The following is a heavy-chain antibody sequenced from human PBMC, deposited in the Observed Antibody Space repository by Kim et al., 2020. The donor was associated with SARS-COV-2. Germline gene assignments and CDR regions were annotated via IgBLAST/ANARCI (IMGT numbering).Heavy chain of an antibody. D-gene: IGHD2-2*01. CDR1: GGSISSGGYY. V-gene: IGHV4-31*03. J-gene: IGHJ2*01. CDR3: AREHIVVVPAASWYFDL. CDR2: IYYSGST. Sequence: SETLSLTCTVSGGSISSGGYYWSWIRQHPGKGLEWIGYIYYSGSTYYNPSLKSRVTISVDTSKNQFSLKLSSVTAADTAVYYCAREHIVVVPAASWYFDLWGRGTLVTVSS.